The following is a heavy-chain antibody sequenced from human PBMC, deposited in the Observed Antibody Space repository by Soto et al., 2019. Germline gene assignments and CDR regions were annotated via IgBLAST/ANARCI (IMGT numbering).Heavy chain of an antibody. D-gene: IGHD3-22*01. CDR3: ARVKDYYDSSGEGV. J-gene: IGHJ4*02. CDR2: IYYSGST. V-gene: IGHV4-30-4*01. CDR1: GGSISSGDYY. Sequence: QVQLQESGPGLVKPSQTLSLTCTVSGGSISSGDYYWSWIRQPPGKVLEWIGYIYYSGSTYYNPSLKSRGTIAVETSKNQCSLKLSSVTAASTAVYYCARVKDYYDSSGEGVWGQGTLVTVSS.